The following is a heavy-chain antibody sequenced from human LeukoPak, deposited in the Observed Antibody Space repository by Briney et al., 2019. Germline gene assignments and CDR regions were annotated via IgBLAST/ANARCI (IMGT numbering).Heavy chain of an antibody. Sequence: ASVKVSYKASGYTFTSYDINWVRQATGQGLEWMGWMNPNSGNTGYAQKFQGRVTMTRNTSISTAYMELSSLRSEDTAVYYCARGTSSLRFLEWLSYFDYWGQGTLVTVSS. CDR2: MNPNSGNT. J-gene: IGHJ4*02. CDR3: ARGTSSLRFLEWLSYFDY. V-gene: IGHV1-8*01. CDR1: GYTFTSYD. D-gene: IGHD3-3*01.